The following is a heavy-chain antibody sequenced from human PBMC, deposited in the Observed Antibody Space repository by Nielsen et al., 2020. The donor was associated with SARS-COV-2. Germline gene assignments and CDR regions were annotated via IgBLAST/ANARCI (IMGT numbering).Heavy chain of an antibody. D-gene: IGHD6-13*01. CDR3: AREQRHSSSWYPNYYHYGMDV. Sequence: SETLSLTCTVSGGSISSYYWSWIRQPPGKGLEWIGYIYYSGSTNYNPSLKSRVTISVDTSKNQFSLKLSSVTAADTAVYYCAREQRHSSSWYPNYYHYGMDVWGQGTTVTVSS. V-gene: IGHV4-59*01. CDR2: IYYSGST. CDR1: GGSISSYY. J-gene: IGHJ6*02.